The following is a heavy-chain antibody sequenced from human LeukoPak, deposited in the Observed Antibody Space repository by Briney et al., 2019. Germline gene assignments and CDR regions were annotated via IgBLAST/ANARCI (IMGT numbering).Heavy chain of an antibody. V-gene: IGHV1-2*02. Sequence: ASVKVSCKASGYTFTGYYMHWVRQAPGQGLEWMGWINPNSGGTNYAQKFQGRVTMTRDTSISTAYMELSRLRSDDTAVYYCARASSSWYVEQFDYWGQGTLVTVSS. D-gene: IGHD6-13*01. CDR3: ARASSSWYVEQFDY. CDR1: GYTFTGYY. J-gene: IGHJ4*02. CDR2: INPNSGGT.